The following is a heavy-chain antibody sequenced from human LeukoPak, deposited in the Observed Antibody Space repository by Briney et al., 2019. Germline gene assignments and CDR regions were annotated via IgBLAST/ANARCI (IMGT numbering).Heavy chain of an antibody. D-gene: IGHD1-1*01. J-gene: IGHJ6*03. CDR2: INPNSGGT. CDR1: GYTFTGYY. V-gene: IGHV1-2*02. CDR3: ARVMGNDEPDYYYYYYYMDV. Sequence: ASVKVSCKASGYTFTGYYMHWVRQAPGQGLEWMGWINPNSGGTNYAQKFQGRVTMTRDTSISTAYMELSRLRSDDTAVYYCARVMGNDEPDYYYYYYYMDVWGKGTTVTVSS.